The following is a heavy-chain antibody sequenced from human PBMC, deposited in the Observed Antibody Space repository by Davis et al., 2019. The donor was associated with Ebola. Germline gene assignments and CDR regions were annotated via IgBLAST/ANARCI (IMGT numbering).Heavy chain of an antibody. V-gene: IGHV1-46*01. CDR2: INPSGGST. CDR1: GYTFTSYY. Sequence: ASVKVSCKASGYTFTSYYMHWVRQAPGQGLEWMGIINPSGGSTSYAQKFQGRVTMTRDTSTSTVYMELSSLRSDDTAVYYCARDTVTGPLRYWGQGTLVTVSS. D-gene: IGHD4-17*01. CDR3: ARDTVTGPLRY. J-gene: IGHJ4*02.